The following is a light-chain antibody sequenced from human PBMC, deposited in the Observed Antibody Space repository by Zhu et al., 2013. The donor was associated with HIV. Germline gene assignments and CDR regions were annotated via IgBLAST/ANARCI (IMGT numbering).Light chain of an antibody. CDR2: DAS. V-gene: IGKV1-33*01. J-gene: IGKJ3*01. Sequence: DIQMTQSPSSLSASVGDRVTITCQASQDISNYLNWYQQKPGKAPKLLIYDASNLETGVPSRFSGSGSGTDFTLTISSLQPEDVATYYCQKYHSAPFTFGPGTKVDLK. CDR1: QDISNY. CDR3: QKYHSAPFT.